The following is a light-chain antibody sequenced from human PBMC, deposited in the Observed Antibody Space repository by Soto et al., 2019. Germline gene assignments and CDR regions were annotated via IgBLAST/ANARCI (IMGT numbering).Light chain of an antibody. J-gene: IGKJ4*01. V-gene: IGKV3-20*01. CDR1: QSVSSSF. Sequence: EMVLTQSPGTLSLSPGERVTLSCRASQSVSSSFLAWYQQKPGQAPRLLIYGASSRATDIPDRFSGSGSGTDFTLTISRLEPDEVAVSYCQQYGNSPLTFSGGTKVEIK. CDR3: QQYGNSPLT. CDR2: GAS.